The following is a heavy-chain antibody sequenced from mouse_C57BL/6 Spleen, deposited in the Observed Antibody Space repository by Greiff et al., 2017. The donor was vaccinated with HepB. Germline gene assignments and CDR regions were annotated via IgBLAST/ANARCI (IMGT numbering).Heavy chain of an antibody. D-gene: IGHD2-5*01. Sequence: QVQLQQPGTELVKPVASVKLSCKASGYTFTSYWMHWVKQRPGQGLEWIGNINPSNGGTNYNEKFKSKATLTVDKSSSTAYMQLSSLTSEDSAVYYCAREGYSNYDYFDYWGQGTTLTVSS. V-gene: IGHV1-53*01. CDR1: GYTFTSYW. CDR3: AREGYSNYDYFDY. CDR2: INPSNGGT. J-gene: IGHJ2*01.